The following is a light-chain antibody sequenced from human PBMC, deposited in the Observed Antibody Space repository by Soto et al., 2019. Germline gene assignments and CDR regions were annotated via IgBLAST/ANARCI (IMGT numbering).Light chain of an antibody. CDR1: QGISNY. J-gene: IGKJ3*01. Sequence: DIQMTQSPSSLSASVGDRVTITCRASQGISNYLAWYQQKPGKVPKLLTYAASTLQSGVPSRFSGSGSGTIFTPTISRLQPEYVATHYCQKYNSAPLTFGPGTKVDIK. CDR2: AAS. CDR3: QKYNSAPLT. V-gene: IGKV1-27*01.